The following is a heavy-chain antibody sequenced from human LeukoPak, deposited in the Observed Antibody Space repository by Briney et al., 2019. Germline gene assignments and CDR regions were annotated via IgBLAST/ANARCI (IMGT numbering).Heavy chain of an antibody. J-gene: IGHJ4*02. Sequence: GASVKVSCKASGYTFTSYGISWVRQAPGQGLEWMGWISAYNGNTNYAQKLQGRVTMTTDTSTSTAYMELRSLRSDDTAVYYCARETKDFWSGHHNDYWGQGTLVTVSS. CDR3: ARETKDFWSGHHNDY. V-gene: IGHV1-18*01. D-gene: IGHD3-3*01. CDR2: ISAYNGNT. CDR1: GYTFTSYG.